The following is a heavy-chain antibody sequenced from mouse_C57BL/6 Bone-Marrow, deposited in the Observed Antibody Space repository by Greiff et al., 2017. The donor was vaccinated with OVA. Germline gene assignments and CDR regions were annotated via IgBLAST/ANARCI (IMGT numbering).Heavy chain of an antibody. Sequence: DVMLVESGGGLGQPGGARSRSCAASGVTGTDYYMRWVRQPPGKAIEWLGFIRNKANGYTTEYSASVKGRFTISRDNSQSILYLQMNALRAEDRPPYYCARYDYSCTSVDYWGQGTTLTVSS. J-gene: IGHJ2*01. D-gene: IGHD1-1*01. CDR1: GVTGTDYY. V-gene: IGHV7-3*01. CDR2: IRNKANGYTT. CDR3: ARYDYSCTSVDY.